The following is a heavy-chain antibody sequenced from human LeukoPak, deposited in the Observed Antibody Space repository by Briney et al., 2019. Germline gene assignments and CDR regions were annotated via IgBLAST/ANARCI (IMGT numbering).Heavy chain of an antibody. CDR1: GFTFSSSA. CDR3: AKNRGLSRFGIDY. Sequence: PGGSLRLSCAASGFTFSSSAMSWVRQAPGKGLEWVSGLSGSGGSTYYADSVKGRFTISRDNSKNTLYLQMNSLRAEDTALYYCAKNRGLSRFGIDYWGQGTLVTVSS. CDR2: LSGSGGST. V-gene: IGHV3-23*01. J-gene: IGHJ4*02. D-gene: IGHD3-16*01.